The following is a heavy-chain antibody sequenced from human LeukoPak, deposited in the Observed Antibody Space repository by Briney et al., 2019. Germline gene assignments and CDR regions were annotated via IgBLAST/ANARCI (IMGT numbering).Heavy chain of an antibody. CDR2: ISNDGGST. CDR1: GFTFRNHW. Sequence: GGSLRLSCAASGFTFRNHWMHWVRQTPGKGLVWVSRISNDGGSTTYADSVKGRFTISRDNAKNTLYLQMNNLRAEDTAMYYCARDQRVTGRPDIDYWGQGTLVIVSS. V-gene: IGHV3-74*03. CDR3: ARDQRVTGRPDIDY. D-gene: IGHD6-6*01. J-gene: IGHJ4*02.